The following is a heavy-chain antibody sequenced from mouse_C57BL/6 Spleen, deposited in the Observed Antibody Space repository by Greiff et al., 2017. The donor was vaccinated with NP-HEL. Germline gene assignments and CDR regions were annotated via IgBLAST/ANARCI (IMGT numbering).Heavy chain of an antibody. CDR3: GRGEYSNVPFAY. J-gene: IGHJ3*01. D-gene: IGHD2-5*01. CDR1: GFTFSSYA. Sequence: DVMLVESGGGLVKPGGSLKLSCAASGFTFSSYAMSWVRQTPEKRLEWVATISDGGSYTYYPDNVKGRFTISRDNAKNNLYLQMSHMKSEDTAMYYGGRGEYSNVPFAYWGQRTLVTVSA. CDR2: ISDGGSYT. V-gene: IGHV5-4*03.